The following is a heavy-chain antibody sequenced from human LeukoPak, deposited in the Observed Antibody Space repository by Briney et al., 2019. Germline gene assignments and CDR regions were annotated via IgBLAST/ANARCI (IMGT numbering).Heavy chain of an antibody. J-gene: IGHJ4*02. V-gene: IGHV4-4*02. CDR1: AGSISSSDW. Sequence: SETLSLTCAVSAGSISSSDWWSWVRQPPGKGLEWIGYIYQTESPKYNASLQSRVTISLDRSKNQFSLKLTSVTAADTAVYYCARDPHCSSSRCPFDYWGQGALVTVPS. D-gene: IGHD2-2*01. CDR3: ARDPHCSSSRCPFDY. CDR2: IYQTESP.